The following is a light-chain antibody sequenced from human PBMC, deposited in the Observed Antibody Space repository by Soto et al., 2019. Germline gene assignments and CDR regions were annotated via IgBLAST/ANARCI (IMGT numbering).Light chain of an antibody. CDR2: GAS. V-gene: IGKV3-15*01. CDR3: QQYNNWQT. J-gene: IGKJ1*01. CDR1: QSVSSN. Sequence: EIVMTQSPATLSVSPGERATLSCRASQSVSSNLAWYQQKPGQAPRLLMYGASTRATGIPARFSGSGSGTEFTLTISSLQSEDFAVYYCQQYNNWQTFGQGTKVEIK.